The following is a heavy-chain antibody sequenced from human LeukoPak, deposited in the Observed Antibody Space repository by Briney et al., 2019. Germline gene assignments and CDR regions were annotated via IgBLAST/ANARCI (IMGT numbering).Heavy chain of an antibody. CDR3: ARGSVVVPAAIDY. D-gene: IGHD2-2*01. Sequence: GASVKVSCKASAYTFTSYGISWVRQAPGQGLEWMGWISANNGNTDYAQKLQGRVTRTTDTLARTAYMELRSLRSDDTAVYYCARGSVVVPAAIDYWGQGTLVTVSP. V-gene: IGHV1-18*01. CDR2: ISANNGNT. CDR1: AYTFTSYG. J-gene: IGHJ4*02.